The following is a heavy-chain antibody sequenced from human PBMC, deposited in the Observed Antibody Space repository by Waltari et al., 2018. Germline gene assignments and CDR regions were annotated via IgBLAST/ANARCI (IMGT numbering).Heavy chain of an antibody. CDR3: ARQGASYDFWSGYSGYFDY. Sequence: QLQLQESGPGLVKPSETLSLTCTVSGGSISSSSYYWGWIRQPPGTGLEWIGSIYYSGSTYYNPSLKSRVTISVDTSKNQFSLKLSSVTAADTAVYYCARQGASYDFWSGYSGYFDYWGQGTLVTVSS. J-gene: IGHJ4*02. CDR1: GGSISSSSYY. CDR2: IYYSGST. V-gene: IGHV4-39*01. D-gene: IGHD3-3*01.